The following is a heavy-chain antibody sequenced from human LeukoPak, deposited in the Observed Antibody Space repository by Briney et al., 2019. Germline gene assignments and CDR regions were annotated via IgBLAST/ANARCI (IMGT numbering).Heavy chain of an antibody. CDR2: ISPNGVIT. CDR3: AKGITGTGSYSVADH. V-gene: IGHV3-23*01. Sequence: GGSLRLSCAASGFTFSRHGMNWVRQAPGKGLEWVSGISPNGVITYYADSVKGRFTISRDNSKNTLYLQMNSLRAEDTAVYYCAKGITGTGSYSVADHWGQGILVTVSS. CDR1: GFTFSRHG. D-gene: IGHD1-26*01. J-gene: IGHJ4*02.